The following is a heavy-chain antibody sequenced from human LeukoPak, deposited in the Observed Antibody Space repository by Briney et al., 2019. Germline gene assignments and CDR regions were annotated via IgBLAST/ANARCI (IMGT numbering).Heavy chain of an antibody. Sequence: GASVKVSCKASGYTFTGYYMHWVRQAPGQGLEWVGWINPNSGGTNYAQKFQGRVTMTRDTSISTAYMELSRLRSDDTAVYYCASGLGSGSYDPFDYWGQGTLVTVSS. D-gene: IGHD3-10*01. CDR2: INPNSGGT. J-gene: IGHJ4*02. CDR3: ASGLGSGSYDPFDY. V-gene: IGHV1-2*02. CDR1: GYTFTGYY.